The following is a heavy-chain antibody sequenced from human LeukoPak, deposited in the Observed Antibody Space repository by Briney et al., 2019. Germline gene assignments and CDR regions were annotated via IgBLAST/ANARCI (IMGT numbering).Heavy chain of an antibody. CDR3: ARDSLYIQLWRWGFVDY. J-gene: IGHJ4*02. V-gene: IGHV3-30-3*01. Sequence: GRSLRLSCAASGFTFSSYAMHWVRQAPGKGLEWVAVISYDGSNKYYADSVKGRFTISRDNSKNTLYLQMNSLRAEDTAVYYCARDSLYIQLWRWGFVDYWGQGTLVTVSS. CDR2: ISYDGSNK. D-gene: IGHD5-18*01. CDR1: GFTFSSYA.